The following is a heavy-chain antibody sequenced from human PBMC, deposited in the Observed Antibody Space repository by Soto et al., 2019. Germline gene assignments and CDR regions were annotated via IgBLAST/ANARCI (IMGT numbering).Heavy chain of an antibody. Sequence: PGGSLRLSCAASGFTFSSYSMNWVRQAPGKGLEWVSYISSSSSTIYYADSVKGRFTISRDNAKNSLYLQMNSLRAEDTAVYYCARGPIAARRGASDIWGQGTMVTVSS. V-gene: IGHV3-48*01. CDR3: ARGPIAARRGASDI. D-gene: IGHD6-6*01. CDR2: ISSSSSTI. CDR1: GFTFSSYS. J-gene: IGHJ3*02.